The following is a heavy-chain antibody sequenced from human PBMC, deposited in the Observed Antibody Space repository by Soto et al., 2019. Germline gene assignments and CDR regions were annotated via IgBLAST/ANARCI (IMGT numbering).Heavy chain of an antibody. J-gene: IGHJ5*02. CDR1: GFTFSNYV. Sequence: EVQLLESGGGLVQPGGSLRLSCAASGFTFSNYVMTWVRQAPGKGLEWVSSISSSGGSIYYADSVKGRFTISRDNSKNTLYLQMNSLRGEDTALYYCAKDPTWGNWFDPWGQGTLVTVSS. CDR2: ISSSGGSI. D-gene: IGHD7-27*01. CDR3: AKDPTWGNWFDP. V-gene: IGHV3-23*01.